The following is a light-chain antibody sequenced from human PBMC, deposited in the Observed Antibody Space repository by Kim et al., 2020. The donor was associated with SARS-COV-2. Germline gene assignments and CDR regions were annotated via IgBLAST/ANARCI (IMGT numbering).Light chain of an antibody. CDR1: QSISNY. CDR3: QQSYSIPQT. V-gene: IGKV1-39*01. J-gene: IGKJ2*01. Sequence: DIQMTQSPSSLSASVGDTVTITCRASQSISNYLNWYQQKPGKAPKFLISAASSLQSGVPSRFSGSGSGTDFTLTISSLQPEDFATYYCQQSYSIPQTFGQGTKLEIK. CDR2: AAS.